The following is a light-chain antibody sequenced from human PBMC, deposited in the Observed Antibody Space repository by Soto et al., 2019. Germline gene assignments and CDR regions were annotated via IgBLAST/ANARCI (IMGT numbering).Light chain of an antibody. V-gene: IGKV3-15*01. CDR2: GAS. CDR1: REVKTN. J-gene: IGKJ1*01. CDR3: HQYHMWPSWT. Sequence: DIVMTQSPATLSVSPGETASLSCRASREVKTNVVWYQHKAGQSPRVLFYGASISATGVPDRFSGSGSGTEFVLTISGLQADDLAVYYCHQYHMWPSWTFGQGTKVEMK.